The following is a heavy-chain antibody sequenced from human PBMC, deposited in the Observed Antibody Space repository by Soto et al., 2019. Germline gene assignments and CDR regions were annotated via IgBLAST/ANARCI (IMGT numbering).Heavy chain of an antibody. CDR3: ATIFGVAGRFDP. V-gene: IGHV1-46*01. J-gene: IGHJ5*02. D-gene: IGHD3-3*01. CDR2: INPSGGST. Sequence: QVQLVQSGAEVKKPGASVKVSCKASGYTFTSYYMHWVRQAPGQGLEWMGIINPSGGSTSYAQKFQGRVTMTRDTSTSTGYMELSSLRSEDTAVYYCATIFGVAGRFDPWGQGTLVTVSS. CDR1: GYTFTSYY.